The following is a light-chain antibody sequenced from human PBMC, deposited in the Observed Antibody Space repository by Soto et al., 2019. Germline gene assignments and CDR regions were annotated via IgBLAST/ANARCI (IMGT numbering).Light chain of an antibody. V-gene: IGKV3-15*01. CDR2: GAS. J-gene: IGKJ1*01. CDR3: QHYNSSTRKWK. CDR1: QSVSIN. Sequence: EIVMTQSPATLSVSPGERATLSCRASQSVSINLAWYQQKPGQAPRLLIYGASTRATGIPARFSGSGYGTEFTLTISSLQSEDFAVYHCQHYNSSTRKWKFGKGTKV.